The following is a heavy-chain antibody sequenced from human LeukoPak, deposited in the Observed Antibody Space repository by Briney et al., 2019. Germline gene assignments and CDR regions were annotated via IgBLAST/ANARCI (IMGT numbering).Heavy chain of an antibody. CDR3: AREEEYCSSTSCSRWFDP. D-gene: IGHD2-2*01. CDR2: IYHSGST. Sequence: LRLSCVDSGFAFGSCAISWIRQPPGKGLEWIGYIYHSGSTYYNPSLKSRVTISVDRSKNQFSLKLSSVTAADTAVYYCAREEEYCSSTSCSRWFDPWGQGTLVTVSS. V-gene: IGHV4-30-2*01. J-gene: IGHJ5*02. CDR1: GFAFGSCA.